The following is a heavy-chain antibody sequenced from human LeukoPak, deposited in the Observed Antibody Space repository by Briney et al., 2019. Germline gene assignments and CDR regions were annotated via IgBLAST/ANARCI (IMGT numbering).Heavy chain of an antibody. CDR3: ARGANFYYYGMDV. CDR2: IYYSGTT. V-gene: IGHV4-31*03. J-gene: IGHJ6*02. Sequence: SETLSLTCTVSGGSISSAGYYWSWIRQRPGKGLEWMGFIYYSGTTYYNPSLKSRVTISVDTSKNQFSLKLSSVTAADTAVYYCARGANFYYYGMDVWGQGTTVTVSS. CDR1: GGSISSAGYY. D-gene: IGHD4/OR15-4a*01.